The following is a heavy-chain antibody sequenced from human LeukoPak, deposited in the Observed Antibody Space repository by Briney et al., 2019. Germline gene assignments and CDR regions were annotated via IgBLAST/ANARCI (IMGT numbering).Heavy chain of an antibody. CDR3: ASHRVGSGWYGGVFDY. CDR2: IYYSGST. J-gene: IGHJ4*02. D-gene: IGHD6-19*01. CDR1: GGSTSSSDYY. V-gene: IGHV4-39*01. Sequence: SETLSLTCTVSGGSTSSSDYYWGWIRQPPGKDLEWIGSIYYSGSTYYSPSLKSRVTISVDTSKNQFSLKLTSLTAADTAVYYCASHRVGSGWYGGVFDYWGQGTLVTVSS.